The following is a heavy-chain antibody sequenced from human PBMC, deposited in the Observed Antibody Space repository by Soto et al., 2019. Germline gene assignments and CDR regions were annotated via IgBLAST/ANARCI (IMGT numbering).Heavy chain of an antibody. CDR1: GFTFSSHW. J-gene: IGHJ3*02. CDR3: VRATGSGYYAYDM. D-gene: IGHD3-22*01. V-gene: IGHV3-74*01. CDR2: INGDGSDG. Sequence: EVQLVESGGDLVQPGGSLRLSCAASGFTFSSHWMIWVRQAPGKGLAWVSRINGDGSDGSAADSVKGRFTSSRDNAKNTLYLQMSGLKAEDTALYYCVRATGSGYYAYDMWGQGTMVNLSS.